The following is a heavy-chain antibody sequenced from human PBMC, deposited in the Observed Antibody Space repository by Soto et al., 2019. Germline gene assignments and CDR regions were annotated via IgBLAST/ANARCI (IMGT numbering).Heavy chain of an antibody. V-gene: IGHV1-58*01. D-gene: IGHD2-2*01. Sequence: ASVKVSCKASGFTFTSSAVQWVRQARGQRLEWIGWIVVGSGNTNYAQKFQERVTITRDMSTSTAYMELSSLRSEDTAVYYCAADNHCSSTSCYLNQNYYYYGMDVWGQGTTVTVSS. CDR2: IVVGSGNT. J-gene: IGHJ6*02. CDR3: AADNHCSSTSCYLNQNYYYYGMDV. CDR1: GFTFTSSA.